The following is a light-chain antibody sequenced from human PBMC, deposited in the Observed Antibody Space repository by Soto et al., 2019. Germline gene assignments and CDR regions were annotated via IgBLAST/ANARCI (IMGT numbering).Light chain of an antibody. V-gene: IGLV1-44*01. CDR2: SNN. J-gene: IGLJ2*01. CDR3: AAWDDSLNGL. Sequence: QSVLTQPPSASGTPGQRVTISCSGSSSNIGSNSVNWYQQLPGTAPKLLIYSNNQRPSGVPARVSGSKSGTSASLAISGLQSEDEADYYCAAWDDSLNGLFGGGTKVTVL. CDR1: SSNIGSNS.